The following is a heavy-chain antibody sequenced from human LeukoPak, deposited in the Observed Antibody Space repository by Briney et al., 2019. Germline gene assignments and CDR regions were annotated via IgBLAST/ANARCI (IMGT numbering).Heavy chain of an antibody. V-gene: IGHV1-24*01. CDR2: FDCGDGET. CDR1: GYTLTELC. CDR3: ATDLPQYGY. D-gene: IGHD4-11*01. Sequence: PGASVKVSCKVSGYTLTELCMQWVRQAPGKGLEWMGGFDCGDGETIYAQKFQGRVTMTEDTSTDTAYMELSSLRSEDTAVHYCATDLPQYGYWGQGTLVTVSS. J-gene: IGHJ4*02.